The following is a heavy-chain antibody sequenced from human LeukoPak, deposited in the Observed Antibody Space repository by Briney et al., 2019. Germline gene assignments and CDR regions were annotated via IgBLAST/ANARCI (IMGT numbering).Heavy chain of an antibody. CDR2: IIPIFGTA. V-gene: IGHV1-69*06. D-gene: IGHD3-22*01. Sequence: ASVKVSCKASGGTFSSYAISGVRQAPGQGLEWMGRIIPIFGTANYAQKFQGRVTITADKSTSTAYMELSSLRSEDTAVYYCARDRPGYYDSSGYFDYWGQGTLVTVSS. J-gene: IGHJ4*02. CDR3: ARDRPGYYDSSGYFDY. CDR1: GGTFSSYA.